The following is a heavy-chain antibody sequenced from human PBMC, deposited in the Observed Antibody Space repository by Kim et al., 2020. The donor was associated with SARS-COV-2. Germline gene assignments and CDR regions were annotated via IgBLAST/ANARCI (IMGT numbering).Heavy chain of an antibody. Sequence: NYNPSLKSRVTISVDTSKNQFSLKLSSVTAADTAVYYCARHQVGSSWYDYWGQGTLVTVSS. V-gene: IGHV4-59*08. CDR3: ARHQVGSSWYDY. J-gene: IGHJ4*02. D-gene: IGHD6-13*01.